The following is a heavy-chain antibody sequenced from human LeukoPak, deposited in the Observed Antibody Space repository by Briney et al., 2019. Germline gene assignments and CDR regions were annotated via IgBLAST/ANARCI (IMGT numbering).Heavy chain of an antibody. V-gene: IGHV3-23*01. CDR3: AKRYYYDSSGYKSAFDY. CDR2: ISGSGGST. J-gene: IGHJ4*02. CDR1: GFTFSSYA. Sequence: GGSLRLSCAASGFTFSSYAMSWVRQAPGKGLEWASAISGSGGSTYYADSVKGRFTISRDNSKNTLYLQMNSLRAEDTAVYYCAKRYYYDSSGYKSAFDYWGQGTLVTVSS. D-gene: IGHD3-22*01.